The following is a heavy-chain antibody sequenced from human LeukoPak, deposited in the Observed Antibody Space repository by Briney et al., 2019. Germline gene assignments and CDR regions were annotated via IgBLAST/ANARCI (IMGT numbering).Heavy chain of an antibody. D-gene: IGHD6-19*01. Sequence: ASVKVSCKTSGYTFTGFYMHWVRQAPGQGLEWMGWINPNSGGTNYAQKLQGRVTMTTDTSTSTAYMELRSLRSDDTAVYYCASTSGWYGTNFDYWGQGTLVTVSS. CDR3: ASTSGWYGTNFDY. J-gene: IGHJ4*02. CDR2: INPNSGGT. V-gene: IGHV1-2*02. CDR1: GYTFTGFY.